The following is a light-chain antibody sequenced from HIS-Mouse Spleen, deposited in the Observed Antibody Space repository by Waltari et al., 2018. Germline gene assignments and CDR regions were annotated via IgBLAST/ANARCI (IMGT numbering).Light chain of an antibody. V-gene: IGLV2-23*01. CDR2: EGS. CDR3: CSYAGSSTSVV. Sequence: QSALTQPASVSGSPGQSITISCTGTSSDVVRYNLVSWYQQHPGKAPKLMIYEGSKRPSGVSNRFSGSKSGNTASLTISGLQAEDEADYYCCSYAGSSTSVVFGGGTKLTVL. CDR1: SSDVVRYNL. J-gene: IGLJ2*01.